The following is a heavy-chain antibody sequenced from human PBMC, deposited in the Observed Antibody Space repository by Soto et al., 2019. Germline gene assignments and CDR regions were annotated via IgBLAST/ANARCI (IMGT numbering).Heavy chain of an antibody. D-gene: IGHD1-20*01. CDR1: GYTLTYLS. V-gene: IGHV1-24*01. CDR2: FDPEDGET. Sequence: ASLKVSCRVAGYTLTYLSMHWVRQTPGKGLEWMGGFDPEDGETIYAQKFQGRVTMTEDTSTDTAYMELSSLRSEDTAVYYCATAPPWGITGTVYYFDYWGQGTLVTVSS. CDR3: ATAPPWGITGTVYYFDY. J-gene: IGHJ4*02.